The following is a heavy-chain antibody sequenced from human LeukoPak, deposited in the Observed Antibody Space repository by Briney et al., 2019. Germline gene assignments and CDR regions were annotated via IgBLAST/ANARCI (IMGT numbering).Heavy chain of an antibody. Sequence: SETLSLTCTVSGDSISSGSFYWGWIRQPPGKGLEWIGSIYYSGSTYYNPSLKSRVTISVDTSKNQFSLKLNSVTAADTAVYYCARHSRGIMIFGVVLEYWGQGTLVTVSS. V-gene: IGHV4-39*01. J-gene: IGHJ4*02. CDR2: IYYSGST. D-gene: IGHD3-3*01. CDR3: ARHSRGIMIFGVVLEY. CDR1: GDSISSGSFY.